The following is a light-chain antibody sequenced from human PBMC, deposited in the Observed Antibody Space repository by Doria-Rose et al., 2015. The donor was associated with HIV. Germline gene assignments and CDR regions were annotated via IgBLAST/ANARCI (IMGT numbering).Light chain of an antibody. Sequence: QSVLTQPPSVSGASGQRVTISCTGSSSNVDTYYDVHWYQQFPGTAPKLLIYGNTNRPSGVPDRFSGSKSGTSASLAITGLQAEDEADYYCQSYDSSLSGSDVVFGGGTKLTVL. V-gene: IGLV1-40*01. CDR1: SSNVDTYYD. CDR3: QSYDSSLSGSDVV. J-gene: IGLJ2*01. CDR2: GNT.